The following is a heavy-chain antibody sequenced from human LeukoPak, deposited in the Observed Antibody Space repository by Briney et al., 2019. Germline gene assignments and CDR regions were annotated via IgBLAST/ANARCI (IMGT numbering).Heavy chain of an antibody. CDR1: GFTFSSYA. D-gene: IGHD3-10*01. CDR3: AKSSYKFGELLLFDY. V-gene: IGHV3-23*01. CDR2: ISGSGGST. Sequence: PGGSLRLSCAAFGFTFSSYAMSWVRQAPGKGLEWVSAISGSGGSTYYADSVKGRFTISRDNSKNTLYLQMNSLRAEDTAVYYCAKSSYKFGELLLFDYWGQGTLVTVSS. J-gene: IGHJ4*02.